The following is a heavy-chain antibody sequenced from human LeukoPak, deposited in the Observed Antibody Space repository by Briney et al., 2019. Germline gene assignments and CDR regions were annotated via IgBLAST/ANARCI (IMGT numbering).Heavy chain of an antibody. CDR2: INPNSGGT. D-gene: IGHD5-12*01. V-gene: IGHV1-2*02. J-gene: IGHJ4*02. Sequence: VASVKVSCKASGYTFTGYYTHWVRQAPGQGLEWMGWINPNSGGTNYAQKFQGRVTMTRDTSNSTAYMELSRLRSDDTAVYYCAREATQYYFDYWGQGTLVTVSS. CDR1: GYTFTGYY. CDR3: AREATQYYFDY.